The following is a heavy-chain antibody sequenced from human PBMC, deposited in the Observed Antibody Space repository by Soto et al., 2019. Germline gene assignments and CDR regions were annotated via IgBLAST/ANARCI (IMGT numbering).Heavy chain of an antibody. J-gene: IGHJ6*02. CDR3: ARLQLSLESTHYGMDV. D-gene: IGHD5-18*01. Sequence: QVQLVQSGAEVKKPGSSVKVSCKASGGTFSSYAISWVRQAPGQGLEWMGGIIPIFGTANYAQKFQGRVTITADDSKSTAYMELSSLRSEDTAVYYCARLQLSLESTHYGMDVWGQGTAVTVSS. V-gene: IGHV1-69*12. CDR1: GGTFSSYA. CDR2: IIPIFGTA.